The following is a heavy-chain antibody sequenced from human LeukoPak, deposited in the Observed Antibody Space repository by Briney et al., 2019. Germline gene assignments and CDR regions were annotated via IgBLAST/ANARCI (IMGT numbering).Heavy chain of an antibody. CDR2: ISESGGST. Sequence: GGTLRLSCAASGFSFSTYGMHWVRQAPGKGLEWVSGISESGGSTFYADSVKGRFTVSRDNAKNTLNLQMTSLRADDTAVYFCAKDLRPNNDYYLGRFDTWGQGTLVTVSS. J-gene: IGHJ5*02. CDR1: GFSFSTYG. V-gene: IGHV3-23*01. CDR3: AKDLRPNNDYYLGRFDT. D-gene: IGHD1-26*01.